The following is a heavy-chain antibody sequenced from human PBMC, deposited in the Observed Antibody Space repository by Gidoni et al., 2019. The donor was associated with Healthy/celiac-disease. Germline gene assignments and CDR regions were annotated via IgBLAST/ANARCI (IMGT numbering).Heavy chain of an antibody. CDR2: ISGSGGST. CDR1: GFTFSSYA. V-gene: IGHV3-23*01. D-gene: IGHD2-15*01. Sequence: EVQLLESGGGLVQPGGSLRLSCAASGFTFSSYAMSWVRQAPGKGLEWVSAISGSGGSTYYADSVKGRFTISRDNSKNTLYLQMNSLRAEDTAVYYCAKDILIGSCCARAFDIWGQGTMVTVSS. J-gene: IGHJ3*02. CDR3: AKDILIGSCCARAFDI.